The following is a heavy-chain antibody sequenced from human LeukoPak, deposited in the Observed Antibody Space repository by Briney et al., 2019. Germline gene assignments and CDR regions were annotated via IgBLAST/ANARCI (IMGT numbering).Heavy chain of an antibody. CDR3: ASDSSGWSKSFDY. CDR1: GFTFSSYA. Sequence: GRSLRLSCAASGFTFSSYAMHWVRQAPGKGLEWVAVISYDGSNKYYADSVKGRFTISRDNSKNTLYLQMNSLRAEDTAVYYCASDSSGWSKSFDYWGQGTLVTVSS. V-gene: IGHV3-30*14. D-gene: IGHD6-19*01. CDR2: ISYDGSNK. J-gene: IGHJ4*02.